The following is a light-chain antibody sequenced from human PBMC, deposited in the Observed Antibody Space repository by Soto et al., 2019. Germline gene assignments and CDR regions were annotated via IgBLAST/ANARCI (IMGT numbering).Light chain of an antibody. CDR1: YSTIGSNT. J-gene: IGLJ3*02. CDR3: ATWDDILSGWV. CDR2: SNN. Sequence: QSVLTQPPSLSGTPGQRVTFSCSGTYSTIGSNTVTWFQHLPGTAPKLLIYSNNQRPSGVPDRFSGSKSGTSASLAISGLQPEDDGHYYCATWDDILSGWVFGGGTKLTVL. V-gene: IGLV1-44*01.